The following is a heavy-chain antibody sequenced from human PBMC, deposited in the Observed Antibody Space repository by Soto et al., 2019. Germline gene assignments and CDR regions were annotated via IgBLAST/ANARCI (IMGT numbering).Heavy chain of an antibody. Sequence: ASVKVSCKASGYTFTSYAMHWVRQAPGQRLEWMGWINAGNGNTKYSQKFQGRVTITRDTSASTAYMELSSLRSEDTAVYYCATDEMAVAAHFDYWGQGTLVTVSS. CDR1: GYTFTSYA. CDR2: INAGNGNT. D-gene: IGHD6-19*01. J-gene: IGHJ4*02. V-gene: IGHV1-3*01. CDR3: ATDEMAVAAHFDY.